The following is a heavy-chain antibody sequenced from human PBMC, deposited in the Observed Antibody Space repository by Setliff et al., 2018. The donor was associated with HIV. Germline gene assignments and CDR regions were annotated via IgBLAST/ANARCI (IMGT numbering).Heavy chain of an antibody. V-gene: IGHV4-34*01. J-gene: IGHJ5*02. Sequence: SQTLSLTCAVYGGSFSGFYWSWIRQAPGKGLEWIGEINHSGKTNYNPSLKSRITLSVDTSENQFALKLASVTAADTAVYYCARGFTIFGVGFSADPTGNWFGPWGQGTLVTVSS. CDR1: GGSFSGFY. CDR2: INHSGKT. D-gene: IGHD3-3*01. CDR3: ARGFTIFGVGFSADPTGNWFGP.